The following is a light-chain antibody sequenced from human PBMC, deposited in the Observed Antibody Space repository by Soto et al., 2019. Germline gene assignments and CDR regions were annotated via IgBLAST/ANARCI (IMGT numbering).Light chain of an antibody. Sequence: SYELTQPPSVSVSPGQTARITCSGDALPKQYAHWYQQKPGQAPVLVIYKDSERPSGIPERFSGSSSGTTVTLTISGVQAEDEADYYCQSADSSGTYVLFGGGTKLTVL. CDR3: QSADSSGTYVL. J-gene: IGLJ2*01. CDR2: KDS. CDR1: ALPKQY. V-gene: IGLV3-25*03.